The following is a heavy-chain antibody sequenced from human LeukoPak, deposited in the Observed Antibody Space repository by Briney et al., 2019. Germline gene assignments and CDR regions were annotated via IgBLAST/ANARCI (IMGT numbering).Heavy chain of an antibody. D-gene: IGHD6-13*01. V-gene: IGHV5-51*01. CDR3: ARSGYSSSWDTRNWFDP. Sequence: KIGESLKISCKGSGYSFTSYWIGWVRQMPGKGLEWMGIIYPGDSDTRYSPSFQGQVTISADKSISTPYLQWSSLKASDTAMYYCARSGYSSSWDTRNWFDPWGQGTLVTVSS. CDR1: GYSFTSYW. CDR2: IYPGDSDT. J-gene: IGHJ5*02.